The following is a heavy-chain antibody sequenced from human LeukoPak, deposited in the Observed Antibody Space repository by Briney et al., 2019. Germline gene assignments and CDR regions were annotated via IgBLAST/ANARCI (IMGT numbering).Heavy chain of an antibody. J-gene: IGHJ4*02. CDR3: ASSYYYDSSGYYRFDY. D-gene: IGHD3-22*01. V-gene: IGHV3-7*01. CDR2: IKQDGSEK. Sequence: PGGFLRLSCAASGFTFSSYSMNWVRQAPGKGLEWVANIKQDGSEKYYVDSVKGRFTISRDNAKNSLYLQMNSLRAEDTAVYYCASSYYYDSSGYYRFDYWGQGTLVTVSS. CDR1: GFTFSSYS.